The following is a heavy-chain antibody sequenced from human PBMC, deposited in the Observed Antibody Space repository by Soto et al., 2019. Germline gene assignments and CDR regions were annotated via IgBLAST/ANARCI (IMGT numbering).Heavy chain of an antibody. CDR2: IYSGGST. J-gene: IGHJ6*03. Sequence: GGSLRLSCAASGFTVSSNYMSWVRQAPGKGLEWVSVIYSGGSTYYADSVKGRFTISRDNSKNTLYLQMNSLRAEDTAVYYCARGHVPAIHRGGFYYYYYMDVWGKGTTVTVSS. V-gene: IGHV3-66*01. CDR3: ARGHVPAIHRGGFYYYYYMDV. CDR1: GFTVSSNY. D-gene: IGHD2-2*01.